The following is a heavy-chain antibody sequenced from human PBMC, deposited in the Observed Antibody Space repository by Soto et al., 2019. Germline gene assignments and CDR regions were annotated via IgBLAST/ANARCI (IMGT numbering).Heavy chain of an antibody. CDR2: IYHSEST. CDR1: GGSISSSNW. D-gene: IGHD5-18*01. CDR3: ARGPTGYSYGAYFDY. Sequence: QAQLQESGPGLVKPSGTLSLTCAVSGGSISSSNWWSWVRQPPGKGLEWIGEIYHSESTNYNPSLKSRVTISVDKSKNQFSLKLSSVTAADTAVYYCARGPTGYSYGAYFDYWGQGTLVTVSS. V-gene: IGHV4-4*02. J-gene: IGHJ4*02.